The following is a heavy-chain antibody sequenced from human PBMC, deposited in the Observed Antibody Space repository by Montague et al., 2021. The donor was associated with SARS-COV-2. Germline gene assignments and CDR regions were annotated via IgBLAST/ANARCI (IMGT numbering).Heavy chain of an antibody. J-gene: IGHJ5*02. CDR1: GGSISSSNYY. CDR2: IYYSGSS. V-gene: IGHV4-39*07. CDR3: ARDQWYGHCFDP. Sequence: SETLSLTCTVSGGSISSSNYYWGWIRQPPGKGLEWIGSIYYSGSSYYNLSLKSRAAISVDTSKNQFSLKLSSVTAADTAVFYCARDQWYGHCFDPWGQGTLVTVSS. D-gene: IGHD2-15*01.